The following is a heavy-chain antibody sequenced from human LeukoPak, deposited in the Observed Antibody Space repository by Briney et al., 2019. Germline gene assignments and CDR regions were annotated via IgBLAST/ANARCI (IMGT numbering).Heavy chain of an antibody. CDR2: TYYRSNWYH. CDR3: ARDPGNAFDI. CDR1: GDSVSSNSAA. Sequence: SQTLSLTCAISGDSVSSNSAAWNWIRRSPSRGLEWLGRTYYRSNWYHDYAVSVKSRITVNPDTSKNQFSLHLNALTPEDTAVYYCARDPGNAFDIWGQGTMVTVSS. J-gene: IGHJ3*02. V-gene: IGHV6-1*01.